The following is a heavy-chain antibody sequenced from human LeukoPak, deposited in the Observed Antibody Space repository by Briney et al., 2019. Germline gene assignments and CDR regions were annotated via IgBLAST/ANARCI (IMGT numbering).Heavy chain of an antibody. Sequence: GGSLRLSCAASGFTFSSYGMHWVRQAPGKGLEWVAVISYDGSNKYYADSVKGRSTISRDNSKNTLYLQMNSLRAEDTAVYYCAKDKIPRVVPAAAPDYWGQGTLVTVSS. CDR2: ISYDGSNK. CDR1: GFTFSSYG. D-gene: IGHD2-2*01. CDR3: AKDKIPRVVPAAAPDY. V-gene: IGHV3-30*18. J-gene: IGHJ4*02.